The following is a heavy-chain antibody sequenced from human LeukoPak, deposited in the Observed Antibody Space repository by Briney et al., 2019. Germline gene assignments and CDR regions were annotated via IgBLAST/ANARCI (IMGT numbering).Heavy chain of an antibody. CDR3: ANLNSGSYYFDY. V-gene: IGHV3-30*02. J-gene: IGHJ4*02. CDR2: IRYDGSNK. Sequence: GGSLRLSCAASGFTFSSYGTHWVRQAPGKGLEWVAFIRYDGSNKYYADSVKGRFTISRDNSKNTLYLQMNSLRAEDTAVYYCANLNSGSYYFDYWGQGTLVTVSS. CDR1: GFTFSSYG. D-gene: IGHD1-26*01.